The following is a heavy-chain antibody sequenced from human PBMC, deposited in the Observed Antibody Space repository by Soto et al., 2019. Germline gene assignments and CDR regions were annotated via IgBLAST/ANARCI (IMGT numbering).Heavy chain of an antibody. J-gene: IGHJ3*01. CDR2: IFHGGNT. D-gene: IGHD2-15*01. CDR1: GFFISSGNY. Sequence: LTCAVSGFFISSGNYWGWIRKPPGKGLEWIGSIFHGGNTYYNPSPKSRVTISVDMSKNQFSLKLNSVTAADTAVYYCARARWYDAFDVWGQGTVVTVSS. CDR3: ARARWYDAFDV. V-gene: IGHV4-38-2*01.